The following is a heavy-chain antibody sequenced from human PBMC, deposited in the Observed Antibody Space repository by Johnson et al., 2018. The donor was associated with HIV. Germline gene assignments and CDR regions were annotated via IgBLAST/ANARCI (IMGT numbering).Heavy chain of an antibody. Sequence: VQLVESGGGLVQPGGSLRLSCAASGFIFNEYAMHWVRQAPGKGLEWVSGISWNSGSIGYADSVKGRFSISRDNAKNSLYLQMNSLRAGDTALYYCASDILFGTTRFDHDAFDIWGQGTMVTVSS. V-gene: IGHV3-9*01. CDR1: GFIFNEYA. J-gene: IGHJ3*02. CDR3: ASDILFGTTRFDHDAFDI. D-gene: IGHD1-1*01. CDR2: ISWNSGSI.